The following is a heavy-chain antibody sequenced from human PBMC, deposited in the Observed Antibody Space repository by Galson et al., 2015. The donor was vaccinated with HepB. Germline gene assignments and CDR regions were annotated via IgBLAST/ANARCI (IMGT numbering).Heavy chain of an antibody. CDR2: ISTNSGNT. CDR1: GYTFTRNG. Sequence: SVKVSCKASGYTFTRNGISWVRQAPGQGLEWMGWISTNSGNTYDAQKFQDRLIMTTERSTSTAYMELRSLTSDDTAFYYWARDVRYAFEMWGQGTMVTVS. CDR3: ARDVRYAFEM. J-gene: IGHJ3*02. V-gene: IGHV1-18*01. D-gene: IGHD3-10*02.